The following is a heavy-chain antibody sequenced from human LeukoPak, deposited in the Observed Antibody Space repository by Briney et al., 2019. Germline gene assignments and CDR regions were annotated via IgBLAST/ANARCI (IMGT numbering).Heavy chain of an antibody. V-gene: IGHV1-3*01. CDR2: INVANGDT. CDR1: GYTFTAHA. D-gene: IGHD3-16*01. Sequence: ASVKVSCKASGYTFTAHAVHWVRQAPGQRLEWMGWINVANGDTGYSQKFQDRVTITRDTSASTGYMEMSSLISEDTAVYYCASKPRGESRPFDYWGQGTLGTVSS. CDR3: ASKPRGESRPFDY. J-gene: IGHJ4*02.